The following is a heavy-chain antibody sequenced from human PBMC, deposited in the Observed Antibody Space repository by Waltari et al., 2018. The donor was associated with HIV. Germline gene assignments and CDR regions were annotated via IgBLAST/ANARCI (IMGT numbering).Heavy chain of an antibody. CDR2: IYTSGST. Sequence: QVQLQESGPGLVKPSQTLSLTCTVSGGSISSGSYYWSWIRQPAGQGLEWIGRIYTSGSTNYNPSLKRRVTIAVDTSKNQFSLKLSSVTAADTAVYYCARAYSSSWEGLVHPYNWFDPWGQGTLVTVSS. V-gene: IGHV4-61*02. J-gene: IGHJ5*02. D-gene: IGHD6-13*01. CDR3: ARAYSSSWEGLVHPYNWFDP. CDR1: GGSISSGSYY.